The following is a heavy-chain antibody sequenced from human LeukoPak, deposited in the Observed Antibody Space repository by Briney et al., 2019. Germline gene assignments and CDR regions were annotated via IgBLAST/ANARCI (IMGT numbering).Heavy chain of an antibody. V-gene: IGHV5-51*01. CDR2: IYPGDSDT. CDR1: GYSFTSYW. Sequence: GESLKISCKGSGYSFTSYWIGWVRQMPGKGLEWMGIIYPGDSDTRYSPSFQGQVTISADKSISTAYLQWSSLKASDTAMYYCARPIKDLSSITGTVGGYYFDYWGQETLVTVSS. CDR3: ARPIKDLSSITGTVGGYYFDY. J-gene: IGHJ4*02. D-gene: IGHD1-20*01.